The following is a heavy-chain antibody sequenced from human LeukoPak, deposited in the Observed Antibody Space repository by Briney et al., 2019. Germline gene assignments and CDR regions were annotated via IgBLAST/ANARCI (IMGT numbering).Heavy chain of an antibody. CDR3: ARVPQWLVRPLYYFDY. V-gene: IGHV3-30*04. J-gene: IGHJ4*02. Sequence: GGSLRPSCAASGFTFSSYAMHWVRQDPGKRLEWVAVISYDGSNKYYADSVKGPFTISRDNSKNTLYLQMNSLRAEDTAVYYCARVPQWLVRPLYYFDYWGQGTLDTVSS. D-gene: IGHD6-19*01. CDR2: ISYDGSNK. CDR1: GFTFSSYA.